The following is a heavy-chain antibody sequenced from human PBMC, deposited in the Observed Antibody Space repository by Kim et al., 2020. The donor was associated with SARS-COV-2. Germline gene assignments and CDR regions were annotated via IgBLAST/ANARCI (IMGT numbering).Heavy chain of an antibody. Sequence: GGSLRLSCAASGFTFSSYGMHWVRQAPGKGLEWVAVIWYDGSNKYYADSVKGRFTISRDNSKNTLYLQMNSLRAEDTAVYYCARGWSDPETDYYYYGMDVWGQGTTVTVSS. V-gene: IGHV3-33*01. CDR2: IWYDGSNK. J-gene: IGHJ6*02. D-gene: IGHD2-15*01. CDR3: ARGWSDPETDYYYYGMDV. CDR1: GFTFSSYG.